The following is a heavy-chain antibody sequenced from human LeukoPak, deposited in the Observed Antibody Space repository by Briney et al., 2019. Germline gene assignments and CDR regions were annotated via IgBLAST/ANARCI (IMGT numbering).Heavy chain of an antibody. CDR3: ASATQLAYYYGSGSLDY. J-gene: IGHJ4*02. D-gene: IGHD3-10*01. CDR2: INHSGST. Sequence: NPSETLSLTCAVYGGSFSGYYWSWIRQPPGKGLEWIGEINHSGSTNYNPSLKSRVTISVDTSKNQFSLKLSSVTAADTAVYYCASATQLAYYYGSGSLDYWGQGTLVTVSS. CDR1: GGSFSGYY. V-gene: IGHV4-34*01.